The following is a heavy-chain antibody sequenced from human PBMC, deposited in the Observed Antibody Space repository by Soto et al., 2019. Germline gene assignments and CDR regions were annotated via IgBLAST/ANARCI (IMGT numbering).Heavy chain of an antibody. CDR3: AVVVIKRNYYGMDV. J-gene: IGHJ6*02. D-gene: IGHD3-22*01. CDR1: GDSVSSNSAA. CDR2: TYYRSKWYN. Sequence: QTLSRTCAISGDSVSSNSAAWNWIRQSPSRGLEWLGRTYYRSKWYNDYAVSVKSRITINPDTSKNQFSLQLNSVTPEDTAVYYCAVVVIKRNYYGMDVWGQGTAVTVSS. V-gene: IGHV6-1*01.